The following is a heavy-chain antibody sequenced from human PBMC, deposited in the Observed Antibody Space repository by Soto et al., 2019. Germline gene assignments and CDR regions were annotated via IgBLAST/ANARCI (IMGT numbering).Heavy chain of an antibody. D-gene: IGHD3-3*01. CDR2: IYYSGST. CDR1: GGSISSGDYY. Sequence: LSLTCTVSGGSISSGDYYWSWIRQPPGKGLEWIGYIYYSGSTYYNPSLKSRVTISVDTSKNRFSLKLSSVTAADTAVYYCARGISLTYYDFWSGPPPPGGWFDPWGQGTLVTVSS. V-gene: IGHV4-30-4*01. J-gene: IGHJ5*02. CDR3: ARGISLTYYDFWSGPPPPGGWFDP.